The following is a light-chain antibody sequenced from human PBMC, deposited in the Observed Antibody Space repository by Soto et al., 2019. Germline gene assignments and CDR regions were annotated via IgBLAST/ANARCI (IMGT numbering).Light chain of an antibody. J-gene: IGKJ5*01. V-gene: IGKV1-13*02. CDR2: DAS. CDR3: QKFNSYPLT. CDR1: QGISSA. Sequence: AIQLTQSPSSLSASVGDRVTITCRASQGISSALAWYQQKPGKAPKLLIYDASSLESGVPSRFSGSGSGTDFTLTISILQPKNFATYYCQKFNSYPLTFGQGTRREIK.